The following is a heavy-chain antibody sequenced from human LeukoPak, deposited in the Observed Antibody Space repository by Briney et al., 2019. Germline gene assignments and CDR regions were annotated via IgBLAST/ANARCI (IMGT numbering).Heavy chain of an antibody. CDR3: AKDASSVWYFSYFDF. CDR1: GFIFSSYG. Sequence: GGSLRLSCAASGFIFSSYGTHWVRQAPGKGLEWVAFIQSDGTNKYYTDSVKGRFTVSRDNSKNTLYLQMDSLRPEDTAVYYCAKDASSVWYFSYFDFWGQGTLVTVSS. V-gene: IGHV3-30*02. CDR2: IQSDGTNK. J-gene: IGHJ4*02. D-gene: IGHD6-19*01.